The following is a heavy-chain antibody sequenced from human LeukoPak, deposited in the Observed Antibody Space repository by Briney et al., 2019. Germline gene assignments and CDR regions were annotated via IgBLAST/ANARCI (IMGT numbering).Heavy chain of an antibody. CDR2: IHYSGTT. CDR1: GGSMSGYY. Sequence: SETLSLTCTVSGGSMSGYYWSWIRQPPGKGLEWIGYIHYSGTTNYNPSLKSRVTISLDTSRDQFSLKLRSVTTADTAVYYCARRRVYSGSGEFDFWGQGTLVTVSS. J-gene: IGHJ4*02. D-gene: IGHD5-12*01. V-gene: IGHV4-59*01. CDR3: ARRRVYSGSGEFDF.